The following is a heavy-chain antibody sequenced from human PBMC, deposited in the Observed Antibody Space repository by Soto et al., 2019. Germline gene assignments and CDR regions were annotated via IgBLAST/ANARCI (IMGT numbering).Heavy chain of an antibody. J-gene: IGHJ5*02. D-gene: IGHD6-19*01. CDR2: ISGSGGST. CDR3: AKSGTYSSARKAWFDP. CDR1: GFTFSSYA. V-gene: IGHV3-23*01. Sequence: PGGSLRLSCAASGFTFSSYAMSWARQAPGKGLEWVSAISGSGGSTYYADSVKGRFTISRDNSKNTLYLQMNSLRAEDTAVYYCAKSGTYSSARKAWFDPWGQGTLVTVSS.